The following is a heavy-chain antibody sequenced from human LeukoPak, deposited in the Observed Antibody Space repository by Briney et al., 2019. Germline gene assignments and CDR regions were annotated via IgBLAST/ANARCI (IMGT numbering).Heavy chain of an antibody. CDR3: ARGPLKDIVVVPAAMAFDI. Sequence: SETLSLTCAVYGGSFSGYYWSWLRQPPGKGLEWIGEINHSGSTNYNPSLKSRVTISVDTSKNQFSLKLSSVTAADTAVYYCARGPLKDIVVVPAAMAFDIWGQGTMVTVS. CDR1: GGSFSGYY. V-gene: IGHV4-34*01. D-gene: IGHD2-2*01. CDR2: INHSGST. J-gene: IGHJ3*02.